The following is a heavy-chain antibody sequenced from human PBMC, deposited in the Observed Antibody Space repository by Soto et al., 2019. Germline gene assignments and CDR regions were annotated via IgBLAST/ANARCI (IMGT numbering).Heavy chain of an antibody. Sequence: GGSLRLSCTASGFTFGDYAMSWFRQAPGKELEWVGFIRGKAYGGTTEYAASVKGRFTISRDDSKSIAYLQMNSLKTEDTAVYYCTRPIPGFATAAAGPPDYWGQGTLATVSS. CDR3: TRPIPGFATAAAGPPDY. CDR2: IRGKAYGGTT. J-gene: IGHJ4*02. V-gene: IGHV3-49*03. CDR1: GFTFGDYA. D-gene: IGHD6-13*01.